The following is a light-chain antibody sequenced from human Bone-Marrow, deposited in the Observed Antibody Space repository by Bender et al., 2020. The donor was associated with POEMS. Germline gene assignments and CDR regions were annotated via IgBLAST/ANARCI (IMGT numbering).Light chain of an antibody. Sequence: QSVLTQPPSASGTPGQRVTISCSGSSSNIGTNPVNWYQQLPGTAPKLLIYINNQRPSGIPDRFSGSQAGTSAALDITGLQTGDEADYYCATWDSSLSSAVFGGGTQLTVL. CDR2: INN. J-gene: IGLJ7*01. V-gene: IGLV1-44*01. CDR3: ATWDSSLSSAV. CDR1: SSNIGTNP.